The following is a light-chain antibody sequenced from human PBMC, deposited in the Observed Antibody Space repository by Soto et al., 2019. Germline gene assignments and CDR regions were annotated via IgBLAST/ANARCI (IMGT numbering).Light chain of an antibody. CDR1: QSVSSY. Sequence: EIVLTPSPATLSLSPGERATLSCRASQSVSSYLAWYQQKPGQAPRLLIYEASNRATGIPARFSGSGSGTDFTLTISSQEPEDFAVYYCQQRSKWPYTFGQGTRLEI. CDR2: EAS. J-gene: IGKJ5*01. CDR3: QQRSKWPYT. V-gene: IGKV3-11*01.